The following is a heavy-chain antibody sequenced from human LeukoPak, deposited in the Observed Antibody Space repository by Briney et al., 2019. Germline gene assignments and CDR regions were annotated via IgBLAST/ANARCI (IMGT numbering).Heavy chain of an antibody. CDR3: ARESKTIFGVVIVYNWFDP. CDR2: ISYDGSNK. D-gene: IGHD3-3*01. V-gene: IGHV3-30*04. J-gene: IGHJ5*02. Sequence: GGSLRLSCAASGFTFSSYAMHWVRQAPGKGLEWVAVISYDGSNKYYADSVKGRFTISRDNSKNTLYLQMNSLRAEDTAVYYCARESKTIFGVVIVYNWFDPWGQGTLVTVSS. CDR1: GFTFSSYA.